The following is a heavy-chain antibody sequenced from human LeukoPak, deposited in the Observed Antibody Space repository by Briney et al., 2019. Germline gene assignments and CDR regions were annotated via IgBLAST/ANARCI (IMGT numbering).Heavy chain of an antibody. CDR2: INPNSGGT. Sequence: ASVKVSCKASGYTFTGYYMHWVRQAPGQGLEWMGRINPNSGGTNYAQKFQGRVTMTRDTSIGTVYMELSRLRSDDTAVYYCARVGYYESSGYYEYWGQGTLVTVSS. D-gene: IGHD3-22*01. CDR1: GYTFTGYY. CDR3: ARVGYYESSGYYEY. V-gene: IGHV1-2*06. J-gene: IGHJ4*02.